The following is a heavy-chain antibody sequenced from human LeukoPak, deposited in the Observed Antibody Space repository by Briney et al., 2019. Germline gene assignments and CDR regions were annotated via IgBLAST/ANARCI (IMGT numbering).Heavy chain of an antibody. D-gene: IGHD4-17*01. Sequence: PGGSLRLSCAASGFTFSSYSMNWVRQAPGKGLEWVSSISSSSSYIYYADSVKGRFTISRDNAKNSLYLQMNSLRAEDTAVYYCARGRRTTVISPRRSLYSLNYWGKGPLVTVS. CDR2: ISSSSSYI. CDR1: GFTFSSYS. V-gene: IGHV3-21*01. CDR3: ARGRRTTVISPRRSLYSLNY. J-gene: IGHJ4*02.